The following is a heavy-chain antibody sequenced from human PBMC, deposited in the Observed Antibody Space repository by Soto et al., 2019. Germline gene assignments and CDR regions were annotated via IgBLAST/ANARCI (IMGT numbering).Heavy chain of an antibody. J-gene: IGHJ4*02. CDR3: AKDVYCSGGSCFSDFDY. Sequence: GGSLRLSCAASGFTFGNYAMSWVRQAPGKGLEWVSSTSGGGAGTYYADSVKGRFTISRDNSKNTLYLQMNSLRVEDTALYYCAKDVYCSGGSCFSDFDYWGQGTLVTVSS. V-gene: IGHV3-23*01. CDR2: TSGGGAGT. CDR1: GFTFGNYA. D-gene: IGHD2-15*01.